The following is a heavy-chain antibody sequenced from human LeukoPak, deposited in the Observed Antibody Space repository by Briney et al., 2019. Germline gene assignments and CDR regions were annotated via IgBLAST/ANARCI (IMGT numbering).Heavy chain of an antibody. CDR2: SGSGGST. CDR3: ATAFYFDSSGPYWYFDL. CDR1: GFTFTTYA. Sequence: GGSLRLSCAASGFTFTTYAMNWVRQAPGKGLEWVSVSGSGGSTYYADSVKGRFTISRDNSKNTLYLEVNSLRAEDAAVYYCATAFYFDSSGPYWYFDLWGRGTLVTVSS. V-gene: IGHV3-23*01. J-gene: IGHJ2*01. D-gene: IGHD3-22*01.